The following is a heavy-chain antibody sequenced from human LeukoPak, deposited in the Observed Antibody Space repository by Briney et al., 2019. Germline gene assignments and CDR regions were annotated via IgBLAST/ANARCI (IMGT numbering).Heavy chain of an antibody. CDR3: ARLDGYTFLFDY. CDR1: GGSISSSSYY. D-gene: IGHD5-24*01. CDR2: IYYSGST. Sequence: PSETLSLTCTVSGGSISSSSYYWGWIRQPPGKGLEWIGSIYYSGSTYYNPSLKSRVTISVDTSKNQFSLKLSSVTAADTAVYYCARLDGYTFLFDYWGQGTLVTVSS. V-gene: IGHV4-39*01. J-gene: IGHJ4*02.